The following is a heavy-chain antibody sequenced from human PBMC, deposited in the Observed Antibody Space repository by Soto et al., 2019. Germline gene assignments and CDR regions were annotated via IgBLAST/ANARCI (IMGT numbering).Heavy chain of an antibody. Sequence: SETLSLTCAVYGGSFSGYYWSWIRQPPGKGLEWIGEINHSGSTNYNPSLKSRVTISVDTSKNQFSLKLSSVTAADTAVYYCARGPTRIFGVVIWFDPWGQGTLVTVSS. J-gene: IGHJ5*02. CDR3: ARGPTRIFGVVIWFDP. CDR2: INHSGST. V-gene: IGHV4-34*01. CDR1: GGSFSGYY. D-gene: IGHD3-3*01.